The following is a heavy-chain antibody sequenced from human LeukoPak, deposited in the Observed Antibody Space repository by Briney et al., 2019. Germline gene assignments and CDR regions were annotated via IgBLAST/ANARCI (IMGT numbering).Heavy chain of an antibody. Sequence: GGSLRLSCAASGFTFSNYGMHWVRQAPGKGLEWVAVISYDGSNKYYADSLKGRFTISRDNSKNTLYLQMNSLRAEDTAVYCCAKDKIVGSTGWYYFDYWGQGTLVTVSS. CDR2: ISYDGSNK. V-gene: IGHV3-30*18. CDR3: AKDKIVGSTGWYYFDY. J-gene: IGHJ4*02. CDR1: GFTFSNYG. D-gene: IGHD6-19*01.